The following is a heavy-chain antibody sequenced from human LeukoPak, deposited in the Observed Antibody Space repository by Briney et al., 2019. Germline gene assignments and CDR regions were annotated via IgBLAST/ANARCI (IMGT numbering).Heavy chain of an antibody. V-gene: IGHV1-69*01. CDR3: ATRGRPQFAGSFDY. Sequence: SVSLSFTSSAGSFNNYAVNRVRRAPGQGLEWMRGIIPFLQTATDAQRIQGRATITADESTRTVYMELSGLRSEDSAVYYCATRGRPQFAGSFDYWGQGTLVTVSS. CDR2: IIPFLQTA. CDR1: AGSFNNYA. D-gene: IGHD3-10*01. J-gene: IGHJ4*02.